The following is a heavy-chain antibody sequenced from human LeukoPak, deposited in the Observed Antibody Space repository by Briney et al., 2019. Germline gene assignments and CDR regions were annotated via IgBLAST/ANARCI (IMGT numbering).Heavy chain of an antibody. Sequence: GGSLRLSCAASGFTLSSYWMHWVRQAPGKGLVWVSRINGDGSSTPYANSVKGRFTVSRDNAKNTLYLQMHSLRADDTAVYYCARGSTSGWPDYFDYWGQGSVVTVSS. CDR3: ARGSTSGWPDYFDY. V-gene: IGHV3-74*01. D-gene: IGHD6-19*01. J-gene: IGHJ4*02. CDR1: GFTLSSYW. CDR2: INGDGSST.